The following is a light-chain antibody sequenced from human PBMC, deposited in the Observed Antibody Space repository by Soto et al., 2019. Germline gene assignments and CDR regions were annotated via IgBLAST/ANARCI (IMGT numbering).Light chain of an antibody. CDR2: DFS. Sequence: DIQMTQSPSTLSASVGETVXITCRASQTTNNWLAWYQHKPGKAPELLIYDFSTLESGVPSRFSGSGSGTEFTLTISSLQPDDFATYYCQQSRTFGQGTKVDIK. CDR1: QTTNNW. J-gene: IGKJ2*01. CDR3: QQSRT. V-gene: IGKV1-5*01.